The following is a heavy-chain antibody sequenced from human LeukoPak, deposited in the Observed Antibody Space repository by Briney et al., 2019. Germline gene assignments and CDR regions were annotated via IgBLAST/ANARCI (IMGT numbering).Heavy chain of an antibody. Sequence: ASVKVSCKASGYTFTGYYMHWVRQAPGQGLEWMGWINPNSGGTNYAQKFQGRVTMTRDTSISTAYMELSRLRSDDTAVYYCARDGNDFWSGYAPYYYYMDVWGKGTTVTVSS. D-gene: IGHD3-3*01. CDR1: GYTFTGYY. J-gene: IGHJ6*03. CDR3: ARDGNDFWSGYAPYYYYMDV. V-gene: IGHV1-2*02. CDR2: INPNSGGT.